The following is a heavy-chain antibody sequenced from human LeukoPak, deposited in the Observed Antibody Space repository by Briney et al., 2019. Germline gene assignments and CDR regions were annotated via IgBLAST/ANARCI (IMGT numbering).Heavy chain of an antibody. D-gene: IGHD2-15*01. Sequence: PGRSRRLSCVASGFTFISYGMHWVRQAPGKGLEWVAVISYDATNTYYADSVKGRITISRDTSKNTLYLQMNSLRAEDTALYYCARAASQYCSGGTCSSFDYWGEGLVVTVSS. CDR1: GFTFISYG. CDR3: ARAASQYCSGGTCSSFDY. CDR2: ISYDATNT. V-gene: IGHV3-33*05. J-gene: IGHJ4*02.